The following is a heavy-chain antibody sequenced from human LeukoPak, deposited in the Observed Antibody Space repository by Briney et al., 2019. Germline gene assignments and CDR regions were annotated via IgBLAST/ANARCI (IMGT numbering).Heavy chain of an antibody. Sequence: GASVKVSCKASGYTFTGYYMHWVRQAPGQGLEWMGWINPNSGGTNYAQKFQGGVTMTRDTSISTAYMELSRLRSDDTAVYYCARVARDEYYDILTGYYSPHFDYWGQGTLVTVSS. D-gene: IGHD3-9*01. V-gene: IGHV1-2*02. CDR1: GYTFTGYY. J-gene: IGHJ4*02. CDR2: INPNSGGT. CDR3: ARVARDEYYDILTGYYSPHFDY.